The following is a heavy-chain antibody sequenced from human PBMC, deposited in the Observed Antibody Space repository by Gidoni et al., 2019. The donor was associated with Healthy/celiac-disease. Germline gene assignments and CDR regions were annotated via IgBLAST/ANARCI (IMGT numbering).Heavy chain of an antibody. CDR3: ARRRGSRSCSGGSCHRTLKYNWFDP. V-gene: IGHV4-39*01. Sequence: QLQLQESGPGLVKPSETLSLTCTVSGGSISSSSYYWGWIRQPPGKGLEWIGSIYYSGSTYYNPSLKSRVTISVDTSKNQFSLKLSSVTAADTAVYYCARRRGSRSCSGGSCHRTLKYNWFDPWGQGTLVTVSS. CDR1: GGSISSSSYY. D-gene: IGHD2-15*01. J-gene: IGHJ5*02. CDR2: IYYSGST.